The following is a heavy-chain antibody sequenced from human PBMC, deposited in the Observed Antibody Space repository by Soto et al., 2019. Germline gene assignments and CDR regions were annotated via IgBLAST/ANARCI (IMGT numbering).Heavy chain of an antibody. Sequence: ASVKVSCKASGYTFTGYYMHWVRQAPGQGLEWMGWINPNSGGTNYAQKFQGWVTMTRDTSISTAYMELSRLRSDDTAVYYCARATYYYDSSGYYFDYWGQGTLVTVSS. CDR3: ARATYYYDSSGYYFDY. CDR2: INPNSGGT. J-gene: IGHJ4*02. D-gene: IGHD3-22*01. CDR1: GYTFTGYY. V-gene: IGHV1-2*04.